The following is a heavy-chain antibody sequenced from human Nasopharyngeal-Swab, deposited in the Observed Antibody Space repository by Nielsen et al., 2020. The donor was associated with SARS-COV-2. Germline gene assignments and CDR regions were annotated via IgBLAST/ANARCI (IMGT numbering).Heavy chain of an antibody. CDR1: DGSLTSSSYY. CDR3: EREPHVSLHFFVY. Sequence: AETRSLTCPVSDGSLTSSSYYWGGILQSPGKGLEWTGRVYVSGITYYNPSLKSRVTISIDTPKRQFSLRLTSVTAADTGVYYCEREPHVSLHFFVYWGQGILVPVS. J-gene: IGHJ4*02. CDR2: VYVSGIT. D-gene: IGHD3-3*02. V-gene: IGHV4-39*02.